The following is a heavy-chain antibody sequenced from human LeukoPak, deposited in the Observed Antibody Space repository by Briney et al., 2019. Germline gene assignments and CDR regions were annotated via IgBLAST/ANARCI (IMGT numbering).Heavy chain of an antibody. J-gene: IGHJ5*02. V-gene: IGHV4-59*08. D-gene: IGHD3-22*01. CDR2: IYYSGST. Sequence: SETLSLTCTVSGGSISSYYWSWIRQPPGKGLEWIGYIYYSGSTNYNPSLKSRVTISVDTSKNQFSLKLSSVTAADTAVYYCARHRPPYDSSGYYWFDPWGQGTLVTVSP. CDR3: ARHRPPYDSSGYYWFDP. CDR1: GGSISSYY.